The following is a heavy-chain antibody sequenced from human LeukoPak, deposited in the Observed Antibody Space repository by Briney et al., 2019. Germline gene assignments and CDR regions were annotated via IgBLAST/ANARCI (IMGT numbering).Heavy chain of an antibody. CDR3: ARDGED. CDR1: GFTFTDYY. V-gene: IGHV3-30*03. J-gene: IGHJ4*02. D-gene: IGHD3-10*01. Sequence: PGGALQLSCAASGFTFTDYYIGWVRQAPGKGLEWVALIRYDGSNKYYADSVKGRFTISRDNSKNTLYLQMNSLRDEDTAVYYCARDGEDWGQGTLVIVSS. CDR2: IRYDGSNK.